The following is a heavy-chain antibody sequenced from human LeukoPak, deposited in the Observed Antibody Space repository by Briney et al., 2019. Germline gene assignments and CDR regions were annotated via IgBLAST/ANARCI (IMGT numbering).Heavy chain of an antibody. D-gene: IGHD1-7*01. V-gene: IGHV1-2*02. CDR3: AREAIELTPFDY. CDR2: INPNSGGT. CDR1: GYTFAGYY. Sequence: GASVKVSCKASGYTFAGYYMHWVRQAPGQGLEWMGWINPNSGGTNYAQKFQGRVTMTRDTSISTAYMELSRLRSDDTAVYYCAREAIELTPFDYWGQGTLVTVSS. J-gene: IGHJ4*02.